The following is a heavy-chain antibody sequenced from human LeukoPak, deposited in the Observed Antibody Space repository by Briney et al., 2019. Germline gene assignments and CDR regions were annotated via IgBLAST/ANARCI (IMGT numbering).Heavy chain of an antibody. Sequence: GGSLRLSCAASGFTFSNAWMSWVRQAPGKGLEWVGRIKSKTDGGTTDYAAPVKGRFTISRDDSKNTLYLRMNSLKTEDTAVYYCTTTYPARIAAACKAPYFDYWGQGTLVTVSS. D-gene: IGHD6-13*01. J-gene: IGHJ4*02. CDR2: IKSKTDGGTT. CDR3: TTTYPARIAAACKAPYFDY. CDR1: GFTFSNAW. V-gene: IGHV3-15*01.